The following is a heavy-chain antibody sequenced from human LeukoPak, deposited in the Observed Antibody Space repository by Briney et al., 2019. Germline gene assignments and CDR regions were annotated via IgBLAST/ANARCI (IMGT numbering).Heavy chain of an antibody. J-gene: IGHJ4*02. CDR1: GDSVSSNSAX. D-gene: IGHD6-19*01. Sequence: SQTLXLTCAISGDSVSSNSAXWNWIRQSPSXXXXXLGRTYYRSKWYNDYAVSVKSRITINPDTSKNQFSLQLNSVTPEDTAVYYCARDESGSGWYYFDYWGQGTLVTVSS. CDR2: TYYRSKWYN. CDR3: ARDESGSGWYYFDY. V-gene: IGHV6-1*01.